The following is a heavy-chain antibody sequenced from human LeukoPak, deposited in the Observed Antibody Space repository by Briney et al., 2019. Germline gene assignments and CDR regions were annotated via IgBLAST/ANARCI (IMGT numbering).Heavy chain of an antibody. Sequence: ASVKVSCKASGYTFTGYYMHWVRQAPGQGLEWMGRINPNSGSTNYAQKFEGRVTMTRETSISTAYMELSRLRSDDTAVYYCARGGNIAAAQILRGNYFDYWGQGTLVTVSS. D-gene: IGHD6-13*01. CDR2: INPNSGST. V-gene: IGHV1-2*06. CDR3: ARGGNIAAAQILRGNYFDY. CDR1: GYTFTGYY. J-gene: IGHJ4*02.